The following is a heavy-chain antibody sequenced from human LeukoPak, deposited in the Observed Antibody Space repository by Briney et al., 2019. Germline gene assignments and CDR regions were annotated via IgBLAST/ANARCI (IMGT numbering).Heavy chain of an antibody. J-gene: IGHJ4*02. Sequence: ASVKVSCKVSGYTLTELSMHWVRQAPGKGLEWMGGFDPEDGETIYAQQFQGRVTMTEDTSTDTAYMELSSLRSEDTAVYYCATDNYGDYGANLFDYWGQGTLVTVSS. CDR2: FDPEDGET. CDR1: GYTLTELS. D-gene: IGHD4-17*01. CDR3: ATDNYGDYGANLFDY. V-gene: IGHV1-24*01.